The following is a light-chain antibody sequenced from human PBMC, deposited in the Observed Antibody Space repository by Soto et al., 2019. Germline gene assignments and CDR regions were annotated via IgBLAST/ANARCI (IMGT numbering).Light chain of an antibody. J-gene: IGKJ1*01. CDR3: HQYNYWPPET. Sequence: EIVMTQSPATLSVSLGERATLSCRVSQSVSTDLAWYQQKPGQAPRLLIFGASTRATGIPARFSGSGSGTEFILTISSLQSEDSAVYYCHQYNYWPPETFGQGTKVDI. V-gene: IGKV3-15*01. CDR2: GAS. CDR1: QSVSTD.